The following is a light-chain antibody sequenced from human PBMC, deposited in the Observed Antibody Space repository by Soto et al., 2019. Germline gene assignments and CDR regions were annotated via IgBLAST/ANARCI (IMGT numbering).Light chain of an antibody. CDR2: GAS. CDR1: QSVSSSY. J-gene: IGKJ5*01. V-gene: IGKV3-20*01. CDR3: QQYGSSSIT. Sequence: EIVLTQSPGTLSLSPGERATLSCRASQSVSSSYLAWYQQKSGQAPRLLIYGASSRATGIPDRFSGSGSGTHFTLTITRLEPEDFAVYYCQQYGSSSITFGQGTRLEI.